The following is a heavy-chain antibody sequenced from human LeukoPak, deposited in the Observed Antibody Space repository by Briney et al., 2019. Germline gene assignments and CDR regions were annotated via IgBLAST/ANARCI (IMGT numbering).Heavy chain of an antibody. V-gene: IGHV4-38-2*02. J-gene: IGHJ4*02. CDR3: LTTIAAAGKRLPDY. CDR1: GYSISSGYY. D-gene: IGHD6-13*01. CDR2: IYHSGST. Sequence: SETLSLTCTLSGYSISSGYYWGWIRQPPGKGLEWIGSIYHSGSTYYNPSPKSRVTISVDTSKNQFSLKLSSVTAADTAVYYCLTTIAAAGKRLPDYWGQGTLVTVSS.